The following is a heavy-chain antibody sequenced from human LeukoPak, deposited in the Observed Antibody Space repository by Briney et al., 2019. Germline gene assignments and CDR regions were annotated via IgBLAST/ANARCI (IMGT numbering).Heavy chain of an antibody. V-gene: IGHV3-23*01. CDR1: GFTLSSYE. D-gene: IGHD6-13*01. Sequence: GGSLRLSCTASGFTLSSYEMSWIRQAPGKGLEWVSSIDYSGGSIHYADSVMGRFTISRDNSKNTLYLQMNSLRAEDTAVYYCAKGLGPIAAAGKIDYWGQGTLVTVSS. CDR3: AKGLGPIAAAGKIDY. J-gene: IGHJ4*02. CDR2: IDYSGGSI.